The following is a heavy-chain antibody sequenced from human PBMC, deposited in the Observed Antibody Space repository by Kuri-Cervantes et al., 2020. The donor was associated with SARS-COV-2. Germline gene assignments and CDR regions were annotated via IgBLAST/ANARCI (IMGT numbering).Heavy chain of an antibody. V-gene: IGHV1-2*04. CDR3: ARGPSCNYIWVICRGEWNTFDI. Sequence: ASVKVSCKASGYTFTGYYMHWVRQAPGQGLEWMGWINPNSGGTNSAQKFQGWVIMTRDTSISTAYMELSRLRSDDTAVYYCARGPSCNYIWVICRGEWNTFDIWGQGTMVTVSS. J-gene: IGHJ3*02. CDR2: INPNSGGT. D-gene: IGHD3-16*02. CDR1: GYTFTGYY.